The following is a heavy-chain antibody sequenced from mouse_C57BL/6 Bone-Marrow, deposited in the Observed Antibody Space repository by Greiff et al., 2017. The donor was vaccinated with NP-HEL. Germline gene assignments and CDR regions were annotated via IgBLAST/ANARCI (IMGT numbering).Heavy chain of an antibody. CDR3: ARGGDDYDEVAMDY. Sequence: VQLQQPGAELVKPGASVKLSCKASGYTFTSYWMQWVKQRPGQGLEWIGEIDPSDSYTNYNQKFKGKATLTVDTSSSTAYMQLSSLTSEDSAVYYCARGGDDYDEVAMDYWGQGTSVTVSS. CDR1: GYTFTSYW. V-gene: IGHV1-50*01. J-gene: IGHJ4*01. D-gene: IGHD2-4*01. CDR2: IDPSDSYT.